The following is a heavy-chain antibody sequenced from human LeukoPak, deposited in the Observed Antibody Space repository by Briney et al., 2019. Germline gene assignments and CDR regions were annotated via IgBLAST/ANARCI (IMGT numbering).Heavy chain of an antibody. CDR1: GYTFTSYG. V-gene: IGHV1-18*01. CDR2: ISAYNGNT. J-gene: IGHJ5*02. Sequence: ASVKVSCKASGYTFTSYGISWVRQAPGQGLEWMGWISAYNGNTNYAQKLQGRVTMTTDTSTSTAYMELRSLRSDDTAVYYCAREEEGMITFGGGTNWFDPWGQGTLVTVSS. CDR3: AREEEGMITFGGGTNWFDP. D-gene: IGHD3-16*01.